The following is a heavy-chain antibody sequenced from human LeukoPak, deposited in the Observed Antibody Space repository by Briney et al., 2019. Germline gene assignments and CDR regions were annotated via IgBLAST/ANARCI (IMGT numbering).Heavy chain of an antibody. CDR2: INSDGSST. Sequence: PGGSLRLSCAASGFTFSSNWMHWVRQAPGKGLVWVSRINSDGSSTNYADSVKGRFTISRDNAENTLYLQMNSLRADDTAVYYCARGPKWFDPRGQGTLVTVSA. CDR3: ARGPKWFDP. J-gene: IGHJ5*02. CDR1: GFTFSSNW. V-gene: IGHV3-74*01.